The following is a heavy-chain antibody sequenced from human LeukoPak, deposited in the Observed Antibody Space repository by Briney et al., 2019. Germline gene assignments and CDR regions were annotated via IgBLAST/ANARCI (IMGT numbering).Heavy chain of an antibody. CDR2: ISSSSSYI. Sequence: GGSLRLSCAASGFTFSSYSMNWVRQAPGKGLEWVPSISSSSSYIYYADSVKGRFTISRDNAKNSLYLQMNSLRAEDTAVYYCARDVYDYVWGSYLNKSDYWGQGTLVTVSS. CDR1: GFTFSSYS. D-gene: IGHD3-16*02. J-gene: IGHJ4*02. V-gene: IGHV3-21*01. CDR3: ARDVYDYVWGSYLNKSDY.